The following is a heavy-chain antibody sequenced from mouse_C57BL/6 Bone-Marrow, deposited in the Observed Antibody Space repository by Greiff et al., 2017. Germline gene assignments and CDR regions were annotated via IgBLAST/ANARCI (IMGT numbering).Heavy chain of an antibody. CDR3: ARDRPSGSSPYYFDY. V-gene: IGHV1-20*01. CDR2: INPYNGDT. D-gene: IGHD1-1*01. Sequence: EVQGVESGPELVKPGDSVKISCKASGYSFTGYFMNWVMQSHGKSLEWIGRINPYNGDTFYNQKFKGKATLTVGKSSSTAHMELRSLTSEDSAVYYCARDRPSGSSPYYFDYWGQGTTLTVSS. J-gene: IGHJ2*01. CDR1: GYSFTGYF.